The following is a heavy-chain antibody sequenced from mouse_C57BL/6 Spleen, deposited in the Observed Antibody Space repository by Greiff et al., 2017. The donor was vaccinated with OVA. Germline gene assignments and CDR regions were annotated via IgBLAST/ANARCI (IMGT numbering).Heavy chain of an antibody. CDR3: VRHNNCDYGYWYFDV. CDR2: IRSKSNNYAT. Sequence: EVKLMESGGGLVQPKGSLKLSCAASGFSFNTYAMNWVRQAPGKGLEWVARIRSKSNNYATYYADSVKDRFTISRDDSESMLYLQMNNLKTEDTAMYYWVRHNNCDYGYWYFDVWGTGTTVTVSA. V-gene: IGHV10-1*01. D-gene: IGHD2-4*01. CDR1: GFSFNTYA. J-gene: IGHJ1*03.